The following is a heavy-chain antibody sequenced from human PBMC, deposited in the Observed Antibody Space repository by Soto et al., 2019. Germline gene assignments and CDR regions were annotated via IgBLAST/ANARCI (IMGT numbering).Heavy chain of an antibody. Sequence: PSETLSLTCAVYGGSFSGYYWSWIRQPPGEGLGWVGGINHSGSTNYNPSLKSRVTISVDTSKNQFSLKLSSVTAADTAVYYCARGRETYCSGGRSYLQARPLPYYYGMDVWGQGTTVTVSS. D-gene: IGHD2-15*01. CDR3: ARGRETYCSGGRSYLQARPLPYYYGMDV. CDR2: INHSGST. J-gene: IGHJ6*02. CDR1: GGSFSGYY. V-gene: IGHV4-34*01.